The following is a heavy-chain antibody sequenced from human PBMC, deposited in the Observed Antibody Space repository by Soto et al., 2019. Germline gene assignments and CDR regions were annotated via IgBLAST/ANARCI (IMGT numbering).Heavy chain of an antibody. Sequence: QAQLLQSGAEVKKPGASVKVSCKASGYTFINYFIHWVRQAPGQRLEWIGIVDPSRGSADYAQKFQGRVTMTTDVSTRTVFMYLSSLRSEDTTVYYCARALIGNTVALWGQGTTVSVSS. CDR3: ARALIGNTVAL. J-gene: IGHJ3*01. CDR2: VDPSRGSA. D-gene: IGHD1-7*01. CDR1: GYTFINYF. V-gene: IGHV1-46*01.